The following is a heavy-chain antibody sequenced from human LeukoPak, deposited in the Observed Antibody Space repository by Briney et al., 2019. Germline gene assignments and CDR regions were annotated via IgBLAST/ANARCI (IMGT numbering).Heavy chain of an antibody. Sequence: PGGSLRLPCAASGFTVSSNYMSWVRQAPGKGLEWVSVIYSGGSTYYADSVKGRFTISRDNSKNTLYLQMNSLRAEDTAVYYCARDHYDFWSGYSGVNWFDPWGQGTLVTVSS. J-gene: IGHJ5*02. CDR1: GFTVSSNY. D-gene: IGHD3-3*01. CDR2: IYSGGST. V-gene: IGHV3-66*02. CDR3: ARDHYDFWSGYSGVNWFDP.